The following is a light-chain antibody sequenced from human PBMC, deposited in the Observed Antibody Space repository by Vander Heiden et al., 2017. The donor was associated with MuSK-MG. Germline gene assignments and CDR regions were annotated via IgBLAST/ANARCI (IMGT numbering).Light chain of an antibody. CDR1: QGISSY. Sequence: AIRLTQSPSAFSASTGSIVTISCRASQGISSYLAWYQQKPGKAPKLLIYAASTLQSGVPSRCGSSGSGADFTLTISCLQAEDFATYYWQQYYSYPRTFGQGTKVEIK. CDR3: QQYYSYPRT. V-gene: IGKV1-8*01. CDR2: AAS. J-gene: IGKJ1*01.